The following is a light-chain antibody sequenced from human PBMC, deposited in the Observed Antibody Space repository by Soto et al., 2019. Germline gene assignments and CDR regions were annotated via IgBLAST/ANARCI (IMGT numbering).Light chain of an antibody. Sequence: QSALTQPASVSGSPGQSITISCTGTSSDVGTYNLVSWYQQHPGKAPKLMIYEVSERPSGVSNRCSGSKSGNTASLTISGFQAEDEADYYCCLYARSNTLVVGTGTKLTVL. CDR3: CLYARSNTLV. V-gene: IGLV2-23*02. CDR2: EVS. J-gene: IGLJ1*01. CDR1: SSDVGTYNL.